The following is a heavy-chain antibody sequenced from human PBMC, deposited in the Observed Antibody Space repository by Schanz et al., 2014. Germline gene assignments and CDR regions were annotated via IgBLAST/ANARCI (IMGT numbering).Heavy chain of an antibody. CDR1: GFTLSNSD. D-gene: IGHD3-10*01. J-gene: IGHJ4*02. V-gene: IGHV3-33*08. Sequence: VQLVESGGGLVQPGGSLRLSCAASGFTLSNSDMHWVRQAPGKGPEWVAVIWSDGSTKYYADSVKGRFTISRDNSKNTLYLQMNSLRAEDTAVYYCARANYRRKINFDYWGRGTLVTVSS. CDR3: ARANYRRKINFDY. CDR2: IWSDGSTK.